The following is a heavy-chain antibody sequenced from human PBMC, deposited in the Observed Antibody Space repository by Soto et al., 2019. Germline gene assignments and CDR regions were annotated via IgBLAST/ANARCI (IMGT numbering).Heavy chain of an antibody. J-gene: IGHJ3*02. CDR2: IYYSGST. CDR1: GDSISSGGYY. D-gene: IGHD3-9*01. CDR3: ARDPTVLRYLSMGSYDAFDI. Sequence: SETLSITCTVSGDSISSGGYYWSWIRQHPGKGLEWIGYIYYSGSTYYNPSLKSRVTISVDTSKSQFSLKLSSVTAADTAVYYCARDPTVLRYLSMGSYDAFDIWGQGTMVTVSS. V-gene: IGHV4-31*03.